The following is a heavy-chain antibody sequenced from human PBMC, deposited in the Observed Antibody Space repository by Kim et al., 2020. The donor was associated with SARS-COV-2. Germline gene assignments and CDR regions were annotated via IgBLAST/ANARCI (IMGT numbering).Heavy chain of an antibody. CDR3: ARVDVCSGGSCYWYFDL. CDR1: GGSISSGGYY. V-gene: IGHV4-31*03. D-gene: IGHD2-15*01. J-gene: IGHJ2*01. CDR2: IYYSGST. Sequence: TLSLTCTDSGGSISSGGYYWSWIRQHPGKGLEWIGYIYYSGSTYYKPSLKSRVTISVDTSKNQFSLKLSSVTAADTAVYYCARVDVCSGGSCYWYFDLWGRGTLVTVSS.